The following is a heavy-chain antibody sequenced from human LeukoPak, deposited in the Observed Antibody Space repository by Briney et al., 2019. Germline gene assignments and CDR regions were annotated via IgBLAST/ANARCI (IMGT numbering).Heavy chain of an antibody. CDR2: ISGSGGST. V-gene: IGHV3-23*01. CDR3: AKDRNGDFAYYFDF. J-gene: IGHJ4*02. Sequence: GGSLRLSCAASGFTFSSYTMTWVRQAPGKGLEWVSGISGSGGSTYCADSVKGRFTISRDNSKNTLYLQMSSLRAEDTAVYYCAKDRNGDFAYYFDFWGQGTMVTVSS. CDR1: GFTFSSYT. D-gene: IGHD4-17*01.